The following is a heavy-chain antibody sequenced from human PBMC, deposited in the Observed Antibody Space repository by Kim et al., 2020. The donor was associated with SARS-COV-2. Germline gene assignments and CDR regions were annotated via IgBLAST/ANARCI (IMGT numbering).Heavy chain of an antibody. CDR3: ARGGGSGSYYFFDY. D-gene: IGHD3-10*01. V-gene: IGHV5-51*01. Sequence: SPSFQGQVTISADKSISTAYLQWSSLKASDTAMYYCARGGGSGSYYFFDYWGQGTLVTVSS. J-gene: IGHJ4*02.